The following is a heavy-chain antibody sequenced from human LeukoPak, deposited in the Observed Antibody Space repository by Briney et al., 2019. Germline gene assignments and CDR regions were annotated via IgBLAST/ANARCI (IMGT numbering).Heavy chain of an antibody. D-gene: IGHD1-7*01. J-gene: IGHJ5*02. V-gene: IGHV3-21*01. CDR1: GFTFSSYS. Sequence: GGSLRLSCAASGFTFSSYSMNWVRQAPGKGLEWVSSISSSSSYIYYAVSVKSRFTISRDNAKNSLYLQMNSLRAEDTAVYYCARGLPNWNYEAWGQGTLVTVSS. CDR3: ARGLPNWNYEA. CDR2: ISSSSSYI.